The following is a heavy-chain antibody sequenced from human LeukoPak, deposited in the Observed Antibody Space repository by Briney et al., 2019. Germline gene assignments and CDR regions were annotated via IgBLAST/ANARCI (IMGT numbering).Heavy chain of an antibody. V-gene: IGHV3-48*01. Sequence: GGSLRLSCAASGFTFSSYSMNWVRQAPGKGLEWVSYISSSSSTIYYADSVKGRFTISRDNAKNSLYLQMNSLRAEDTAVYYCARAGDYVTTWGGSYYYGMDVWGQGTTVTVSS. J-gene: IGHJ6*02. CDR2: ISSSSSTI. CDR3: ARAGDYVTTWGGSYYYGMDV. D-gene: IGHD4-17*01. CDR1: GFTFSSYS.